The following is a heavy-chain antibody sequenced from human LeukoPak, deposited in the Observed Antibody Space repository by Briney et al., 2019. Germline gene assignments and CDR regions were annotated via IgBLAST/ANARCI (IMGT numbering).Heavy chain of an antibody. CDR1: GFTFSSYA. J-gene: IGHJ4*02. Sequence: GGSLRLSCAASGFTFSSYAMHWVRQAPGKGLEWVAIISYDGSNKYYADSVKGRFTISRDNSKNTLYLQMNSLRAEDTAVYYRAKDVDIVATIYYFEHWGQGTLVTVSS. CDR2: ISYDGSNK. D-gene: IGHD5-12*01. V-gene: IGHV3-30*18. CDR3: AKDVDIVATIYYFEH.